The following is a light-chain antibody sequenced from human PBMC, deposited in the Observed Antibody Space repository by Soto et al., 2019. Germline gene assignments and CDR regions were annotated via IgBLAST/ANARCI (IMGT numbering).Light chain of an antibody. J-gene: IGKJ2*01. CDR2: DAS. CDR1: QNIRSS. CDR3: QQYDIWPPYT. V-gene: IGKV3-15*01. Sequence: EVVMTQSPASLSASPGESVTLSCSASQNIRSSLAWYQQRPGQAPRLLIYDASTRATGIPPRFRGGGSGTEFTVTISSLQSEDFAIYYCQQYDIWPPYTFGQGTKVEF.